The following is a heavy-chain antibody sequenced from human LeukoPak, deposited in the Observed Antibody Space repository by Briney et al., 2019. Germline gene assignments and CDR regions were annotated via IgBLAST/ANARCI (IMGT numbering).Heavy chain of an antibody. CDR1: GGSISSGDYY. D-gene: IGHD3-10*01. CDR3: ARAITMVRGAIGFDY. V-gene: IGHV4-30-4*01. Sequence: SQTLSLTCTVSGGSISSGDYYWSWIRRPPGKGLEWIGYIYYSGSTYYNPSLKSRVTISVDTSKNQFSLKLSSVTAADTAVYYCARAITMVRGAIGFDYWGQGTLVTVSS. CDR2: IYYSGST. J-gene: IGHJ4*02.